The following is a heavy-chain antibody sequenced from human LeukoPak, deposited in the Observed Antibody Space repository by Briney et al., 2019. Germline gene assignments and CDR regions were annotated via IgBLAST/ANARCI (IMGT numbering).Heavy chain of an antibody. J-gene: IGHJ5*02. CDR2: IYSGGST. V-gene: IGHV3-53*01. D-gene: IGHD3-10*01. Sequence: GGSLRLSCAASGFTVSSNYMSWVRQAPGKGLEWVSVIYSGGSTYYADSVKGRFTISRDNSKNTLYLQMNSLRAEDTAVYYCAKGTLGSPFDPWGQGTLVTVSS. CDR1: GFTVSSNY. CDR3: AKGTLGSPFDP.